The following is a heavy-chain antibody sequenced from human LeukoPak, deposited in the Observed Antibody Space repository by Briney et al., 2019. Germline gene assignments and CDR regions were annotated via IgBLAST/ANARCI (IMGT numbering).Heavy chain of an antibody. Sequence: SETLSLTCTVSGGSIRSGSYYWGWIRQPAGKGLEWLGRIYTSGSTNYNPSLKSRVTISVDTSKNQFSLKLSSVTAADTAVYYCARVTRSPPNYYYYYMDVWGKGTTVTVSS. V-gene: IGHV4-61*02. CDR3: ARVTRSPPNYYYYYMDV. J-gene: IGHJ6*03. CDR2: IYTSGST. CDR1: GGSIRSGSYY.